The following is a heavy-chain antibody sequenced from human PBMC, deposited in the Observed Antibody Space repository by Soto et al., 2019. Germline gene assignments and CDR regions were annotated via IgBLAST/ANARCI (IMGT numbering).Heavy chain of an antibody. Sequence: PSETLSLTCTVSGGSISSYYWSWFRQPPGKGLEWIGYIYYSGSTNYNPSLKSRVTISVGTSKNQFSLKLSSVTAADTAVYYCGVGGGDCGGDCYTYWGQGTLVTVSS. CDR2: IYYSGST. CDR3: GVGGGDCGGDCYTY. D-gene: IGHD2-21*02. CDR1: GGSISSYY. V-gene: IGHV4-59*08. J-gene: IGHJ4*02.